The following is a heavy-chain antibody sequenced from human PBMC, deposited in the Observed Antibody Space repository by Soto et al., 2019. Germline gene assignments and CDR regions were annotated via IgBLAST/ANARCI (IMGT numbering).Heavy chain of an antibody. D-gene: IGHD3-16*01. V-gene: IGHV3-30*18. Sequence: QVQLVESGGGVVQPGRSLRLSCAASGFTFSSYGMHWVRQAPGKGLEWVAVISYDGSNKYYADSVKGRFTISRDNSKNTLYLQMNSLRAEDTAVYYWAKDREGGIIQDWGQGTQVTVSS. CDR1: GFTFSSYG. J-gene: IGHJ4*02. CDR2: ISYDGSNK. CDR3: AKDREGGIIQD.